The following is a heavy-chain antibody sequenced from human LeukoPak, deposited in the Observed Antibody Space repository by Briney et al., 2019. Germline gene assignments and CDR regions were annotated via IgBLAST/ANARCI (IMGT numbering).Heavy chain of an antibody. J-gene: IGHJ4*02. D-gene: IGHD3-3*01. V-gene: IGHV1-24*01. CDR2: SDPEDGET. Sequence: ASVKVSCKVSGYTLTELSMHWVRQAPGKGLEWMGGSDPEDGETIYAQKFQGRVTMTEDTSTDTAYMELSSLRSEDTAVYYCATYDFWSGYYWSHDYWGQGTLVTVSS. CDR3: ATYDFWSGYYWSHDY. CDR1: GYTLTELS.